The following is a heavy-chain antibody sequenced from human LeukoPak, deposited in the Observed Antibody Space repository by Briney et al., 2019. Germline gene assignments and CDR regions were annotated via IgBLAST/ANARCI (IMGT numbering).Heavy chain of an antibody. CDR3: ARAQESSSWYLDS. D-gene: IGHD6-13*01. CDR1: GFSISTYG. V-gene: IGHV3-33*01. CDR2: LWYDGVNT. Sequence: GGSLRLSCAASGFSISTYGMHWVRQAPGKGLEWVAVLWYDGVNTYYADSVKGRFTISRDNSKNTLYLQMNSLRAEDAAVYYCARAQESSSWYLDSWGQGTLVTVSS. J-gene: IGHJ4*02.